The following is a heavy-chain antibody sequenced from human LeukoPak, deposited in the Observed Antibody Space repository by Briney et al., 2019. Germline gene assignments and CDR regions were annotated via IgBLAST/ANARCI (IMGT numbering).Heavy chain of an antibody. CDR2: IYYSGST. V-gene: IGHV4-59*01. CDR1: GGSISSYY. D-gene: IGHD3-10*01. Sequence: SETLSLTCTVSGGSISSYYWSWIRQPPGKGLEWIGYIYYSGSTNYNPSLKSRVTISVDTSKNQFSLKLSSVTAADTAVYYCARARITMVRGVTWFEPWGQGTLVTVSS. J-gene: IGHJ5*02. CDR3: ARARITMVRGVTWFEP.